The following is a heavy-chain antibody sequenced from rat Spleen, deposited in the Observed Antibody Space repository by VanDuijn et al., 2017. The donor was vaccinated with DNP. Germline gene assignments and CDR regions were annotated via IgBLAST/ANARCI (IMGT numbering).Heavy chain of an antibody. CDR1: GFTYNNYV. J-gene: IGHJ2*01. D-gene: IGHD1-11*01. V-gene: IGHV5-20*01. CDR2: ISYDGSST. CDR3: TTVRTNYGGYRAAYHFAN. Sequence: EVQLVESGGGLVQPGRSLKLSCEASGFTYNNYVMAWVRQAPAKGLEWVASISYDGSSTYYRDSVKGRFTISRDNAKSTLYLQMDSLRSEDAATYYCTTVRTNYGGYRAAYHFANWGHGVMVTVSS.